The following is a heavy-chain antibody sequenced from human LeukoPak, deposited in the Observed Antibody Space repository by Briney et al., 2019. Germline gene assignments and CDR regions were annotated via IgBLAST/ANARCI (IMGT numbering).Heavy chain of an antibody. J-gene: IGHJ5*02. D-gene: IGHD2-2*02. CDR1: GGSFSGYY. Sequence: SETLSLTCAVYGGSFSGYYWSWIRQPPGKGLEWIGETNHSGSTNYNPSLKSRVTISVDTSKNQFSLKLSSVTAADTAVYYCARGARCSSTSCYTNWFDPWGQGTLVTVSS. CDR3: ARGARCSSTSCYTNWFDP. CDR2: TNHSGST. V-gene: IGHV4-34*01.